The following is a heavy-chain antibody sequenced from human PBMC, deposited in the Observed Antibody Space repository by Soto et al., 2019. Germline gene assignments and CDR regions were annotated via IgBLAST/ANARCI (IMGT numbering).Heavy chain of an antibody. CDR1: GGSISKFY. V-gene: IGHV4-4*07. CDR2: VYATGTT. CDR3: VRDGSKTIRDWFDP. Sequence: QVQLQESGPGVVKPSETLSLSCSVSGGSISKFYWSWIRKTAGKGLEWMGRVYATGTTDYNPSLRSRVTMSVDISKKTFSLRLTSVTAADTGVYYCVRDGSKTIRDWFDPWGQGKLVTVSS. J-gene: IGHJ5*02. D-gene: IGHD1-20*01.